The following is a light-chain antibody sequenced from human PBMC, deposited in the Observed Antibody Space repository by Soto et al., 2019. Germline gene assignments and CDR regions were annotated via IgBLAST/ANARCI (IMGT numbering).Light chain of an antibody. CDR2: GAS. CDR1: QPIDRKF. V-gene: IGKV3-20*01. J-gene: IGKJ4*01. CDR3: QRFDASLFI. Sequence: EVVLTQSPGTLSLSPGERATLSCRASQPIDRKFLAWYQQKPGQAPRLLIHGASTRATGVPDRFSGSGSERDFSLTISSLEPEDFAVYFCQRFDASLFIFGGGTKVEI.